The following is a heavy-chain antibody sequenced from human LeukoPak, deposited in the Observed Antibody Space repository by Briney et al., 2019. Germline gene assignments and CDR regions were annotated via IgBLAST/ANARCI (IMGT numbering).Heavy chain of an antibody. J-gene: IGHJ3*02. CDR3: AKSVGATSQTRDVFEI. Sequence: KTSETLSLTCAVSGGSISSGGYSWSWIRQPPGKGLEWIGYIYHSGSTYYNPSLKSRVTISVDRSKNQFSLKLSAVTAADTAIYYCAKSVGATSQTRDVFEIWGQGTMVTVSS. D-gene: IGHD1-26*01. CDR1: GGSISSGGYS. CDR2: IYHSGST. V-gene: IGHV4-30-2*01.